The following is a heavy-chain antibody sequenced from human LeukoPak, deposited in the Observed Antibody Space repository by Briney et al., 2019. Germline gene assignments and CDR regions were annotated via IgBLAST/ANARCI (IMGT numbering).Heavy chain of an antibody. CDR3: AELGITMIGGV. CDR2: ISSSGSTI. V-gene: IGHV3-11*04. D-gene: IGHD3-10*02. J-gene: IGHJ6*04. CDR1: GYSISSGYY. Sequence: KPSETLSLTCTVSGYSISSGYYWGWIRQPPGKGLEWVSYISSSGSTIYYADSVKGRFTISRDNARNSLYLQMNSLRAEDTAVYYCAELGITMIGGVWGKGTTVTISS.